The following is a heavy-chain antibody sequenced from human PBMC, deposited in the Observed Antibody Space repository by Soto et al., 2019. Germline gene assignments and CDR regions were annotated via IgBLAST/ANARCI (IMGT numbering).Heavy chain of an antibody. D-gene: IGHD3-22*01. CDR3: ARDRGWLLPPTPQYHYYYGMDV. CDR2: ITYDGSNK. V-gene: IGHV3-30-3*01. J-gene: IGHJ6*02. CDR1: GFTFSSYA. Sequence: QVQLVESGGGVVQPGRSLRLPCAASGFTFSSYAMNWVRQAPGKGLEWVAVITYDGSNKQYADSVKGRFTISRDNSKNTLYLQMNSLRAEDTAVYYCARDRGWLLPPTPQYHYYYGMDVWGQGTTVSVSS.